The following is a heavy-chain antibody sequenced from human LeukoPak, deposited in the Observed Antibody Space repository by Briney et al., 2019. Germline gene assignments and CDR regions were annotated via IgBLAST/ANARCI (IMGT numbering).Heavy chain of an antibody. V-gene: IGHV3-11*01. CDR1: GFTFSDYY. CDR3: ARVVSDYAFDN. CDR2: ISSSGRIF. Sequence: GGSLRLSCAASGFTFSDYYMSWIRQAPGKGLEWVSYISSSGRIFYYADSVKGRFTISRDNAKNSLYLQMNTLRAEDTAVYYCARVVSDYAFDNWGQGTMVIVSS. D-gene: IGHD4-11*01. J-gene: IGHJ3*02.